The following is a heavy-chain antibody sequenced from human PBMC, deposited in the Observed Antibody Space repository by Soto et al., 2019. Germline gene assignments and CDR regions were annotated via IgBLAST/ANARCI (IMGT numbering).Heavy chain of an antibody. J-gene: IGHJ6*02. CDR3: ARDTAEGYCSSTSCPAHYYYGMDV. CDR1: GFTFNNYW. CDR2: IRSDGSNK. D-gene: IGHD2-2*01. Sequence: GGSLRLSCAASGFTFNNYWMSWVRQAPGKGLEWVAHIRSDGSNKYYADSVKGRFTISRDNSKNTLYLQMNSLRAEDTAVYYCARDTAEGYCSSTSCPAHYYYGMDVWGQGTTVTVSS. V-gene: IGHV3-7*01.